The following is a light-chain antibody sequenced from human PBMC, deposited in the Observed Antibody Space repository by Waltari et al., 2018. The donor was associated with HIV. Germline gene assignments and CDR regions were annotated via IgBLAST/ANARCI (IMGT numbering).Light chain of an antibody. J-gene: IGKJ2*01. CDR3: QQYDTYPPT. CDR2: SSS. CDR1: QGIGSH. Sequence: DIQMTQSPSSVSASIGDRVPITCRASQGIGSHVAWFQQKPGQAPTSLIYSSSRLQSGVSTRFSGGGSGTEFTLTIDSLQSEDFGNYFCQQYDTYPPTFAQGT. V-gene: IGKV1-16*01.